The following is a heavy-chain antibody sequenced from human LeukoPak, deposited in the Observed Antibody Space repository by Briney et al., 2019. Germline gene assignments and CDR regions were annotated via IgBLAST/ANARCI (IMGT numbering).Heavy chain of an antibody. V-gene: IGHV3-7*01. J-gene: IGHJ6*02. D-gene: IGHD3-3*01. CDR1: GFTFSSYW. CDR2: IKQDGSEK. Sequence: GGSLTLSRSASGFTFSSYWMSWVRPAPGRGREGVANIKQDGSEKYYVDSVKGRFTISRDNAKNSLYLQMNSLRAEDTAVYYCARAVPDFWSGYYRYYYGMDVWGQGTTVTVSS. CDR3: ARAVPDFWSGYYRYYYGMDV.